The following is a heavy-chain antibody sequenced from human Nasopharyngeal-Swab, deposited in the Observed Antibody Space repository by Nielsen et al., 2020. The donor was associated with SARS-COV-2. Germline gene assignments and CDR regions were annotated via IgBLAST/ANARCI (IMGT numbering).Heavy chain of an antibody. V-gene: IGHV1-69*01. D-gene: IGHD5-18*01. CDR2: IIPIFGTA. Sequence: CERDAPRQRLEWMGGIIPIFGTANYAQKFQGRVTITADESTSTAYMELSSLRSEDTAVYYCAGRGYSYGDGLFDYWGQGTLVTVSS. J-gene: IGHJ4*02. CDR3: AGRGYSYGDGLFDY.